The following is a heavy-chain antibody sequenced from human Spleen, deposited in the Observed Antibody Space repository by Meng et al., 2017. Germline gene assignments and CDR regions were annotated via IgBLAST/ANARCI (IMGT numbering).Heavy chain of an antibody. CDR2: ISTYNDNT. D-gene: IGHD6-13*01. J-gene: IGHJ4*02. CDR1: GYTFSSNG. CDR3: ARDPLAAAGARKDF. V-gene: IGHV1-18*01. Sequence: ASVKVSCKASGYTFSSNGISWVRQAPGQGLEWMGWISTYNDNTNYAPKFQGRVTMTTDTSTSTAYMELRSLTSDDTAVYFCARDPLAAAGARKDFWGQGTLVTVSS.